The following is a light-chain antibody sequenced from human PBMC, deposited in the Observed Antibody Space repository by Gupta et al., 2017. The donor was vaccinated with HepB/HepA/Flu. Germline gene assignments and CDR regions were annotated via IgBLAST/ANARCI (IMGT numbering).Light chain of an antibody. Sequence: EIVLTQSPGPLSLSPGERATLSCRASQSVSSSYLAGYQQKPGQAPRLLIYGASNRATGIPDRFSGSGSGTDFTLTISRLEPEDVAVYYCQQYGSAPPYTFGQGTKLEIK. CDR3: QQYGSAPPYT. V-gene: IGKV3-20*01. CDR1: QSVSSSY. CDR2: GAS. J-gene: IGKJ2*01.